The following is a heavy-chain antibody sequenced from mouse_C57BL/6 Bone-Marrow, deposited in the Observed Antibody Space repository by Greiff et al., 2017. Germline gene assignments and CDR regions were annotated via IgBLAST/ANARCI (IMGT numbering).Heavy chain of an antibody. J-gene: IGHJ2*01. V-gene: IGHV1-50*01. D-gene: IGHD1-1*01. Sequence: VQLQQPGAELVKPGASVKLSCKASGYTFTSYWMQWVKQRPGQGLEWIGEIDPSDSYTNYNQKFKGKATLTVDTSSSTAYMQLSSLTSEDSAVYYCARALRSFDYWGQGTTLTVSS. CDR1: GYTFTSYW. CDR3: ARALRSFDY. CDR2: IDPSDSYT.